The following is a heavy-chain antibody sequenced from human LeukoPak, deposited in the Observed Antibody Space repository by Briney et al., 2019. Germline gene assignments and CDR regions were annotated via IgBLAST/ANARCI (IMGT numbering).Heavy chain of an antibody. CDR1: GFTFSNYA. J-gene: IGHJ4*02. D-gene: IGHD5-18*01. CDR3: AKDAYGYSYGLFDY. Sequence: PGGSLRLSCETSGFTFSNYAMSWVRQAPGRGLEWVSGISYGDGGTYYADSVKGRFTISRDNSKNTLSLQMNSLRAEDTAVYYCAKDAYGYSYGLFDYWGQGTLVTVSS. V-gene: IGHV3-23*01. CDR2: ISYGDGGT.